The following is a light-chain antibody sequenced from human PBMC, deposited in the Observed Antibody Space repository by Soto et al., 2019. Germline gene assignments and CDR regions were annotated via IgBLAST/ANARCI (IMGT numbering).Light chain of an antibody. CDR2: EAS. CDR3: QQRSNWPVT. J-gene: IGKJ1*01. Sequence: EIVLTQSPGTLSLSPGERATLSCRASQSVSSYLAWYQQKPGQAPRLLIYEASTRATGISARFSGSGSGTDFALTISSLEPEDFAVYYCQQRSNWPVTFGQGTKVEVK. V-gene: IGKV3-11*01. CDR1: QSVSSY.